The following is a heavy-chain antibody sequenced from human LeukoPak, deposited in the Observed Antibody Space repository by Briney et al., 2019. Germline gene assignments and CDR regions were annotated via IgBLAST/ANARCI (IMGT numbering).Heavy chain of an antibody. CDR1: GFTFSSYW. J-gene: IGHJ4*02. D-gene: IGHD4-23*01. CDR3: ARGRPHGNDY. Sequence: GGSLRLSCAASGFTFSSYWMNWVRQAPGKGLVWVSRIASDGSSTTYADSVKGRFSISRDNAKNTLYLQMNSLRVEDTVVYYCARGRPHGNDYWGQGTLVTVSS. CDR2: IASDGSST. V-gene: IGHV3-74*01.